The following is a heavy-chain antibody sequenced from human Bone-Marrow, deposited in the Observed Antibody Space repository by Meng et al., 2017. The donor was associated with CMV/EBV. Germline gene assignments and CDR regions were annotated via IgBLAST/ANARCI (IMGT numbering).Heavy chain of an antibody. CDR3: ARDQGAPRLKVRRDYYGMDV. D-gene: IGHD6-6*01. V-gene: IGHV3-30-3*01. J-gene: IGHJ6*01. CDR1: RFTFSSYA. Sequence: GGSLRLSCAASRFTFSSYAMHWVRQAPGKGLEWVAVISYDGSDKYYADSVKGRFTISRDNSKNTLYLQMNSLRAEDTAVYYCARDQGAPRLKVRRDYYGMDVWGQGTTVTVYS. CDR2: ISYDGSDK.